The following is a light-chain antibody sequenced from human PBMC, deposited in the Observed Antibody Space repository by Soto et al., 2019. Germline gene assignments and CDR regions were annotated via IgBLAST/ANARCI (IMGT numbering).Light chain of an antibody. CDR2: AAS. V-gene: IGKV1-39*01. CDR1: QSISSY. Sequence: DIQMTQSPSSLSASVGDRVTITCRASQSISSYLNWYQQKPGKAPKLLIYAASSLQSGVPSRFSGSGSGTDFTLTISSLQPEDFATYYCQQSYSTPPLTFVGETKVEIK. CDR3: QQSYSTPPLT. J-gene: IGKJ4*02.